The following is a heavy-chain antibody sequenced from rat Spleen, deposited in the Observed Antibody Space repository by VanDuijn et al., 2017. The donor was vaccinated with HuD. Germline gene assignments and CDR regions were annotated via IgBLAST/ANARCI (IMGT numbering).Heavy chain of an antibody. V-gene: IGHV5-25*01. CDR2: ISPSGGST. D-gene: IGHD1-11*01. CDR1: GFTFSNYY. CDR3: ATHPFGYGGYSEHY. J-gene: IGHJ2*01. Sequence: EVQLVESGGGLVQPGRSMKLSCAASGFTFSNYYMAWVRQAPTKGLEWVASISPSGGSTYYRDSVKGRFTISRDNAKSTLYLQMDSLRSEDTATYYCATHPFGYGGYSEHYWGQGVMVTVSS.